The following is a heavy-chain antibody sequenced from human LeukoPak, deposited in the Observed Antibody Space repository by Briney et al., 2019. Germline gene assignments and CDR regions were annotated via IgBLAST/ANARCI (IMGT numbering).Heavy chain of an antibody. V-gene: IGHV1-24*01. CDR2: FDPEDGET. CDR3: ATAYCGGDCRSYFDY. J-gene: IGHJ4*02. D-gene: IGHD2-21*02. CDR1: RYTLTELS. Sequence: GASVKVSCKDSRYTLTELSMHWVRQAPGKGLEWMGGFDPEDGETIYAQKFQGRVTMTEDTSTDTAYMELSSLRSGDTAVYYCATAYCGGDCRSYFDYWGQGTLVTVSS.